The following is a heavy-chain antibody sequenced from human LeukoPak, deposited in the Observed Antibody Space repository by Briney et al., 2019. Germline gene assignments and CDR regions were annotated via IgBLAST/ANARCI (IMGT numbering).Heavy chain of an antibody. CDR3: ARGRLSSGWYDY. CDR2: IDSGSTST. V-gene: IGHV3-11*06. D-gene: IGHD6-19*01. J-gene: IGHJ4*02. CDR1: GFIFTDYY. Sequence: GGSLRLSCAASGFIFTDYYMSWVRQAPGKGLEWVSFIDSGSTSTKYADSVKGRFSISRDNAKNTLYLHMNSLRAEDTAVYYCARGRLSSGWYDYWGQGTLVTVSS.